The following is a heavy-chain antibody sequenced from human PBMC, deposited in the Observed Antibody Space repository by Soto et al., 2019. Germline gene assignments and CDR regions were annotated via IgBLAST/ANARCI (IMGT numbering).Heavy chain of an antibody. D-gene: IGHD3-10*01. J-gene: IGHJ6*02. CDR2: IYYSGSA. Sequence: SETLSLTCTVSGDSVTSVSDYWSWIRQPPGKGLEWIGYIYYSGSADYNPSLGSRVTISIDTSKNQFSLRLTSVTAADTAVYYCARGVGFGYYYYHMDLWGQGTTVTVSS. CDR3: ARGVGFGYYYYHMDL. V-gene: IGHV4-61*01. CDR1: GDSVTSVSDY.